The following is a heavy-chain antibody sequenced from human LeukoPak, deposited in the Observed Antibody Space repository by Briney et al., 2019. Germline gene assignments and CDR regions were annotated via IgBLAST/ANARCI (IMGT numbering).Heavy chain of an antibody. Sequence: GGSLRLSCAAPGFTFSSYAMSWVRQAPGKGLEWVSAISGSGGTTYYAASVKGRFTISRDNSKNPLYLQVNSLRAEDTAVYYCAKEVYGSSWNADFDHGGQGTLVIVSS. CDR3: AKEVYGSSWNADFDH. CDR2: ISGSGGTT. V-gene: IGHV3-23*01. CDR1: GFTFSSYA. J-gene: IGHJ4*02. D-gene: IGHD6-13*01.